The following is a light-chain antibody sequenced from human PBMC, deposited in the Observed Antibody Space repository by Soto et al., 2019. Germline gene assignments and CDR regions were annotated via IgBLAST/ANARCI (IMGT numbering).Light chain of an antibody. CDR2: GAS. J-gene: IGKJ1*01. CDR3: QQYTYSPWT. V-gene: IGKV3-20*01. Sequence: EVVLTQSPGTLSLSPGARATLSCRASQSVSSGYLGWYQQKPGQAPRLLIYGASSRATGIPDRFSGSGSGTDFTLTISRLEPEDFAVYFCQQYTYSPWTFGQGTKVEIK. CDR1: QSVSSGY.